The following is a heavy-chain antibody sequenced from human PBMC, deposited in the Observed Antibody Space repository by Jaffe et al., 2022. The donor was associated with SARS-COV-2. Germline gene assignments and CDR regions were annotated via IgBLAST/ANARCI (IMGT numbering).Heavy chain of an antibody. CDR3: ARIHSSSSFDY. Sequence: QVQLQESGPGLVKPSQTLSLTCTVSGGSISSGSYYWSWIRQPAGKGLEWIGRIYTSGSTNYNPSLKSRVTISVDTSKNQFSLKLSSVTAADTAVYYCARIHSSSSFDYWGQGTLVTVSS. V-gene: IGHV4-61*02. CDR1: GGSISSGSYY. D-gene: IGHD6-6*01. J-gene: IGHJ4*02. CDR2: IYTSGST.